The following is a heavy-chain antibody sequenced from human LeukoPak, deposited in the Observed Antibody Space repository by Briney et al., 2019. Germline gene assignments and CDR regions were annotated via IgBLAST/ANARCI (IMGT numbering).Heavy chain of an antibody. J-gene: IGHJ5*02. Sequence: PSETLSLTCAVYGGSFSGYYWNWIRQPPGKGLEWIGEINHSGSTKYNPTLKSRVTISVDKSKNDFSLTLKSVTAADTAVYFCARDDRSLTNRFDPWGQGTLVTVSS. D-gene: IGHD3-22*01. V-gene: IGHV4-34*01. CDR1: GGSFSGYY. CDR2: INHSGST. CDR3: ARDDRSLTNRFDP.